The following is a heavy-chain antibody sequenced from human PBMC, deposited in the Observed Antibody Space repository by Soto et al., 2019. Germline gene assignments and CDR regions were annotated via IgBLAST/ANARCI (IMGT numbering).Heavy chain of an antibody. V-gene: IGHV1-69*02. D-gene: IGHD2-15*01. Sequence: QVHLVQSGAEVKKPGSSVKVSCKASGDTFTDHTVTWVRQAPGQGLEWMGRCVPTLGMANYAQTFQGRVTITADTSMTTAYLELTGLTSDDSAVYYCASGDCSGGRCYSDFDFWGQGTLVTVSS. J-gene: IGHJ4*02. CDR2: CVPTLGMA. CDR1: GDTFTDHT. CDR3: ASGDCSGGRCYSDFDF.